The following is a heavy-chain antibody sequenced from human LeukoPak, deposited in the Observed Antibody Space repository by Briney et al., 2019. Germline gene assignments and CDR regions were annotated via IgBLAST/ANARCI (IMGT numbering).Heavy chain of an antibody. CDR2: ISYDGSNK. V-gene: IGHV3-30*18. J-gene: IGHJ4*02. Sequence: GGSLRLSCAASGFTFSSYGMHWVRQAPGKGLEWVAVISYDGSNKYYADSVKGRFTISRDNSKNTLYLQMNSLRAEDTAVCYCAKDESSGTSWVYWGQGTLVTVSS. CDR3: AKDESSGTSWVY. D-gene: IGHD2-2*01. CDR1: GFTFSSYG.